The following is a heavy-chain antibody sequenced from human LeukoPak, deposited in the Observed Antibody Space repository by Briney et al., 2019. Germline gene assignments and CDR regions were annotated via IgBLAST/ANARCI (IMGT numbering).Heavy chain of an antibody. V-gene: IGHV4-30-4*01. CDR2: INKKGGT. Sequence: SQTLSLTCTVSSDSISSGDYYWSWIRQPAGKGLEFIGYINKKGGTFYNPPLKSRVSISIDTSKNQFSLKLTSVTAADTAVYFCARERKSYGDYPYYFDSWGQGTLVTVSS. D-gene: IGHD4-17*01. J-gene: IGHJ4*02. CDR1: SDSISSGDYY. CDR3: ARERKSYGDYPYYFDS.